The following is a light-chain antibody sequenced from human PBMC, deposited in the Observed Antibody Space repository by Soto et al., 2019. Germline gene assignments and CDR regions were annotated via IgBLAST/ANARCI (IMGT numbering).Light chain of an antibody. J-gene: IGKJ4*01. V-gene: IGKV1-33*01. CDR1: QDISNY. Sequence: DIQMTQSPSSLSASVGDRVTITCQARQDISNYINWYQQKPGKATQLLIYTASKLETGVPSRFSGSGSGTDFTLTISSLQPGDLGTYFCQQYDDLPLAFGGWTKVERK. CDR3: QQYDDLPLA. CDR2: TAS.